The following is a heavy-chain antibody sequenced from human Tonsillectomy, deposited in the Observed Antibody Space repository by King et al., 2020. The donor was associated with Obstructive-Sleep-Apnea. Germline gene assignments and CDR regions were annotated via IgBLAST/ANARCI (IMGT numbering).Heavy chain of an antibody. CDR3: AKDWRSSSWYADC. J-gene: IGHJ4*02. CDR2: IWYDGSNK. D-gene: IGHD6-13*01. Sequence: VQLVESGGGVVQPGRSLRLSCAASGFTFSSYGMHWVRQAPGKGLEWVAVIWYDGSNKYYADSVKGRFTISRDNSKNTLYLQMNSLRAEDTAVYYCAKDWRSSSWYADCRGQRTLVTVSS. V-gene: IGHV3-33*06. CDR1: GFTFSSYG.